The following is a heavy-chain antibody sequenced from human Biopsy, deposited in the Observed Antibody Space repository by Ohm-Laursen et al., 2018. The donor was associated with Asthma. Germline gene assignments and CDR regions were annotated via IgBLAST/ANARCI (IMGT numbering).Heavy chain of an antibody. CDR2: VNSVFGTT. V-gene: IGHV1-69*13. Sequence: GPSVTPSCQSLGGTFNTYVIGWVRQAPGQGREWMGGVNSVFGTTNYPQKFQDRVTITADDSTSTVYMELSSLRSEDTAVYYCARKAGSCISRTCYSLDFWGQGTLVTVSS. J-gene: IGHJ4*02. CDR3: ARKAGSCISRTCYSLDF. D-gene: IGHD2-2*01. CDR1: GGTFNTYV.